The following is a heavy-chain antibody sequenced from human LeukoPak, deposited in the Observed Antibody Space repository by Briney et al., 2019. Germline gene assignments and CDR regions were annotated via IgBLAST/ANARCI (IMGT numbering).Heavy chain of an antibody. CDR2: IYTNGST. Sequence: PSQTLSLTCTVSGGSISSGSYYWSWIRQPAGKGLEWIGRIYTNGSTNYNPSLKSRVTISVDTSKNQISLKLTSVTAADTAVYYCARGRSEYSSSSRYYFYYMDVWGKGTTVTVSS. J-gene: IGHJ6*03. CDR1: GGSISSGSYY. D-gene: IGHD6-6*01. V-gene: IGHV4-61*02. CDR3: ARGRSEYSSSSRYYFYYMDV.